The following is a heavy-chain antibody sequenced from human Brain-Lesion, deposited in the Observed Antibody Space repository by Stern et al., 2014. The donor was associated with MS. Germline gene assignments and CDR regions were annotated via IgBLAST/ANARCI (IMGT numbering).Heavy chain of an antibody. V-gene: IGHV1-2*04. CDR1: GYTFTDYF. Sequence: MQLVEPGAEVKKPGASVKVSCTASGYTFTDYFMHWVRQAPGEGLERLXWTNPYSGDSRYLQKFHGCVTTTRESSIRTPSMEINSLRSDDTAVYYCARVPGGVFGGMDVWGQGTTVT. CDR3: ARVPGGVFGGMDV. J-gene: IGHJ6*02. CDR2: TNPYSGDS. D-gene: IGHD4-23*01.